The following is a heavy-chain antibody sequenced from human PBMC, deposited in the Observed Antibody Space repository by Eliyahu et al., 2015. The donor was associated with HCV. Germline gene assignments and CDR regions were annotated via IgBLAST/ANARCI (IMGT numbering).Heavy chain of an antibody. D-gene: IGHD6-19*01. J-gene: IGHJ6*02. V-gene: IGHV3-21*01. CDR2: ISSSSSYI. Sequence: EVQLVESGGGPVKPGGSLRLSXAASGXTFSSYSMNWVRQAPGKGLEWVXSISSSSSYIYYADSVKGRFTISRDNAKNSLYLQMNSLRAEDTAVYYCASSEQWYGMDVWGQGTTVTVSS. CDR1: GXTFSSYS. CDR3: ASSEQWYGMDV.